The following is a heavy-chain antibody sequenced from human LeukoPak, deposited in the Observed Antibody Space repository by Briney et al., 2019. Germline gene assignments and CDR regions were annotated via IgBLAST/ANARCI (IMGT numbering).Heavy chain of an antibody. CDR2: IYYSGST. J-gene: IGHJ4*02. CDR3: ARVGDIVVVPEYYFDY. V-gene: IGHV4-39*07. CDR1: GGSISSSSYY. D-gene: IGHD2-2*01. Sequence: PSETLSLTCTVSGGSISSSSYYWGWIRQPPGKGLEWIGSIYYSGSTCYNPSLKSRVTISVDTSKNQFSLKLSSVTAADTAVYYCARVGDIVVVPEYYFDYWGQGTLVTVSS.